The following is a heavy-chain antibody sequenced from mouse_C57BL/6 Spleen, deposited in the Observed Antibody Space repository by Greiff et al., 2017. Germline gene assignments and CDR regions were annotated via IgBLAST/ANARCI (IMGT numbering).Heavy chain of an antibody. J-gene: IGHJ4*01. V-gene: IGHV5-17*01. CDR3: ERRDYDAKDY. CDR1: GFTFSDYG. CDR2: ISSGSSTI. Sequence: EVKVVESGGGLVKPGGSLKLSCAASGFTFSDYGMHWVRQAPEKGLEWVAYISSGSSTIYYADTVKGRFTISRDNAKNTLFLQMTGLRSEDPAMYYCERRDYDAKDYQGQGASVTVSS.